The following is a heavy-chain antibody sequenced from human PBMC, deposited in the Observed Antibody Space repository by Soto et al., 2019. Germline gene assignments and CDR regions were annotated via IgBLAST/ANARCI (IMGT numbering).Heavy chain of an antibody. CDR3: AKGGCSGGSCYWFDP. V-gene: IGHV3-23*01. CDR1: GFTFSSYA. CDR2: ISGSGGST. J-gene: IGHJ5*02. Sequence: EVQLLESGGGLVQPGGSLRLSCAASGFTFSSYAMSWVRQAPGKGLEWVSAISGSGGSTYYADSVKGRFTISRDNPKNKLYLQMNSLRAEDTAVYYCAKGGCSGGSCYWFDPWGQGTLVTVSS. D-gene: IGHD2-15*01.